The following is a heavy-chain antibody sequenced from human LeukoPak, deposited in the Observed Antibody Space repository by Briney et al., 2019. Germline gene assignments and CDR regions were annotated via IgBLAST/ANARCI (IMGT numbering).Heavy chain of an antibody. J-gene: IGHJ4*02. CDR2: ISPNSGGT. V-gene: IGHV1-2*02. Sequence: ASVKVSCKASGYTFTGYYIHWVRQAPGQGLEWMGWISPNSGGTKSAQKFQGRVTMTRDTSISTAYMELSRLGSDDTAVYYCARAGMATMTNFDYWGQGTLVTVSS. CDR1: GYTFTGYY. CDR3: ARAGMATMTNFDY. D-gene: IGHD5-24*01.